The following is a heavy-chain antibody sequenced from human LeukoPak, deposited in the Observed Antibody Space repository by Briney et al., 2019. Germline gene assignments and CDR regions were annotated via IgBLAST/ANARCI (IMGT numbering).Heavy chain of an antibody. CDR3: ARVSPPYDFWSGYYRGRYYYYMDV. CDR2: ISAHNGNT. J-gene: IGHJ6*03. Sequence: GASVRVSCKASGYTFTSYGISWVRQAPGQGLEWMGWISAHNGNTNYAQKLQGRVTMTTDASTSTAYMELRSLRSDDTAVYYCARVSPPYDFWSGYYRGRYYYYMDVWGKGTTVTVSS. CDR1: GYTFTSYG. D-gene: IGHD3-3*01. V-gene: IGHV1-18*01.